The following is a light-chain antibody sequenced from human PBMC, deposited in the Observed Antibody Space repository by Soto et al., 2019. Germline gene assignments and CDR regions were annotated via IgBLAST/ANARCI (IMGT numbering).Light chain of an antibody. CDR1: SSDVGGYNY. CDR2: EVS. J-gene: IGLJ1*01. CDR3: SSYAGSNNYV. Sequence: QSALTQPPSASGSPGQSVTISCTGTSSDVGGYNYVSWYQQHPGKAPKLMIYEVSKRPSGVPDRFSGSKSGNTASLTVSGLQAEDEADSSCSSYAGSNNYVFRTGTKVPV. V-gene: IGLV2-8*01.